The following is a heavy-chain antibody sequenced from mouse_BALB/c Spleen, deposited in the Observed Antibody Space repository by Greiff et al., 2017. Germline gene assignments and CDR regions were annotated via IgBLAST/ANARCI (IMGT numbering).Heavy chain of an antibody. CDR1: GYAFTNYL. CDR3: ARTGPRNY. CDR2: INPGSGVT. J-gene: IGHJ2*01. D-gene: IGHD4-1*01. Sequence: QVQLKQSGAELVRPGTSVKVSCKASGYAFTNYLIEWVKQRPGQGLEWIGVINPGSGVTNYNEKFKGKATLTADKSSSTAYMQLSSLTSDDSAVYFCARTGPRNYWGQGTTLTVSS. V-gene: IGHV1-54*01.